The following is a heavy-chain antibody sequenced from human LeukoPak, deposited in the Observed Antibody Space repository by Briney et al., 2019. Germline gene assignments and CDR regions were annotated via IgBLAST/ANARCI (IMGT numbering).Heavy chain of an antibody. CDR3: ATGVTVPDRRFDY. V-gene: IGHV1-46*01. CDR1: GYTFTTYY. Sequence: ASVKVSCKASGYTFTTYYMHWVRQAPGQGLEWMAIIHPSGGDTSYAQKFQGRVTMTRDTSTNTVYMELSSLRSEDTAVYYCATGVTVPDRRFDYWGQGTLVTVSS. J-gene: IGHJ4*02. D-gene: IGHD6-19*01. CDR2: IHPSGGDT.